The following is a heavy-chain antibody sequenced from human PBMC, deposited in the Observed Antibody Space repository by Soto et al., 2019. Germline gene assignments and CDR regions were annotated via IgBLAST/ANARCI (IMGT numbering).Heavy chain of an antibody. V-gene: IGHV4-38-2*01. CDR3: ARVATLSIAAPRGPNYYYYGMDV. J-gene: IGHJ6*02. Sequence: PSETLSLTCAVSGYSISSGYYWGWIRQPPGKGLEWIGSIYHSGSTYYNPSLKGRVTISVDTSKNQFSLKLSSVTAADTAVYYCARVATLSIAAPRGPNYYYYGMDVWGQGTTVTVSS. CDR2: IYHSGST. D-gene: IGHD6-6*01. CDR1: GYSISSGYY.